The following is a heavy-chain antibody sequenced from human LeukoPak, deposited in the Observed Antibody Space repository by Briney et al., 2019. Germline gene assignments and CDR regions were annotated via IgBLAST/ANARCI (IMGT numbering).Heavy chain of an antibody. Sequence: PGGSLRLSCAASGFTVSSNYMSWVRQAPGKGLEWVSVIYSGGDTYYADSVKGRFTISRDDSKNTVYLQMNSLRVEDTAVYYCARVKVGITYWFDPWGQGTLVTVSS. CDR3: ARVKVGITYWFDP. CDR2: IYSGGDT. CDR1: GFTVSSNY. J-gene: IGHJ5*02. D-gene: IGHD1-26*01. V-gene: IGHV3-66*01.